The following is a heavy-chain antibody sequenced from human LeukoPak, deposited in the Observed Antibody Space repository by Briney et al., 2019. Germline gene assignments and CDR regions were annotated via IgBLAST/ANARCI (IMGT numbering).Heavy chain of an antibody. CDR1: GGSISSSSYY. J-gene: IGHJ5*02. CDR2: IYYSGST. V-gene: IGHV4-39*07. D-gene: IGHD1-1*01. CDR3: ARGGENWNLLPSNWFDP. Sequence: SETLSLTCTVSGGSISSSSYYWGWIRQPPGKGLEWIGSIYYSGSTYYNPSLKSRVTISVDTSKNQFSLKLSSVTAADTAVYYCARGGENWNLLPSNWFDPWGQGTLVTVSS.